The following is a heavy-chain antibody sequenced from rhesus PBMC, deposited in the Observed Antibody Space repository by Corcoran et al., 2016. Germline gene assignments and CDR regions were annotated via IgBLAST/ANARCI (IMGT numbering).Heavy chain of an antibody. Sequence: QVQLQESGPGLVKPSETLSLTCSVSGYSISNDYWSWIRQSTGKEREWIGYIYTTTGTTYYNPSLKSRVTISTDTPKNQFSLKLNSVTAAATAVYYCARAGWTLGGVHGFDFWGQGLRVTVSS. CDR3: ARAGWTLGGVHGFDF. CDR1: GYSISNDY. D-gene: IGHD2-39*02. J-gene: IGHJ3*01. V-gene: IGHV4S7*01. CDR2: IYTTTGTT.